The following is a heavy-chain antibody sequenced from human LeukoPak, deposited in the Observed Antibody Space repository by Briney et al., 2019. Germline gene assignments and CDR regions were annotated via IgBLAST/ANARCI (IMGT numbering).Heavy chain of an antibody. Sequence: SVKVSCKASGGTFSSYAISWVRQAPGQGLEWMGGIIPIFGTANYAQKFQGRVTITADESTSTAYMELSSLRSEDTAVYYCNIGEFTHPLNFDYWGQGTLVTVSS. J-gene: IGHJ4*02. CDR3: NIGEFTHPLNFDY. V-gene: IGHV1-69*13. D-gene: IGHD3-10*01. CDR1: GGTFSSYA. CDR2: IIPIFGTA.